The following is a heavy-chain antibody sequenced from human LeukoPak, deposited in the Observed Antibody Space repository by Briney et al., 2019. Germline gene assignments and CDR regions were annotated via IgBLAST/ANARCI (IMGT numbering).Heavy chain of an antibody. V-gene: IGHV5-51*01. CDR1: GYSFTSYW. CDR3: ARRDRSGYYYGSGSYPYGMDV. CDR2: IYPGDSDT. Sequence: GESLKISCKGSGYSFTSYWIGWVRQMPGKGLEWMGIIYPGDSDTRYSPSFQGQVTISADKSISTAYLQWSSLKASDTAMYYCARRDRSGYYYGSGSYPYGMDVWGQGTTVTVSS. J-gene: IGHJ6*02. D-gene: IGHD3-10*01.